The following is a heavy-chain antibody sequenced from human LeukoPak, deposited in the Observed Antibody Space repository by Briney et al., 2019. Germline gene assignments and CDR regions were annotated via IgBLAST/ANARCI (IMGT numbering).Heavy chain of an antibody. J-gene: IGHJ4*02. Sequence: ASVKVSCKASGYTFTSYGISWVRQAPGQGLEWMGWINPNSGGTNYAQKFQGRVTMTRDTSISTAYMELSRLRSDDTAVYYCARARSITIFGVADYWGQGTLVTVSS. V-gene: IGHV1-2*02. CDR1: GYTFTSYG. CDR3: ARARSITIFGVADY. CDR2: INPNSGGT. D-gene: IGHD3-3*01.